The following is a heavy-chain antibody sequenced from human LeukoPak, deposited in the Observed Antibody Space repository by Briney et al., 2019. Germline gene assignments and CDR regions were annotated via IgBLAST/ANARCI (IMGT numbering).Heavy chain of an antibody. CDR2: IKQDGSEK. Sequence: GGSLRLSCAASGFTFSSFWMTWVRQAPGKGLEWVVNIKQDGSEKYYVDSVKGRFTISRDNAKNSLYLQMNSLRAEDTAVYYCARNWQFGRGVFDYWGQGTLVTVSS. V-gene: IGHV3-7*05. J-gene: IGHJ4*02. CDR1: GFTFSSFW. CDR3: ARNWQFGRGVFDY. D-gene: IGHD3-10*01.